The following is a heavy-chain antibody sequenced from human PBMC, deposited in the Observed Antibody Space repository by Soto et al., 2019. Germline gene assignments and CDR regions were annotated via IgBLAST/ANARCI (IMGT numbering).Heavy chain of an antibody. CDR2: ISGSGGST. D-gene: IGHD1-20*01. J-gene: IGHJ5*02. V-gene: IGHV3-23*01. Sequence: GGSLRLSCAASGFTFSSYAMSWVRQAPGKGLEWVSAISGSGGSTYYADSVKGRFTISRDNSKNTLYLQMNSLRAEDTAVYYCAKGVDITGTTPGWFDPWGQGTLVTVSS. CDR3: AKGVDITGTTPGWFDP. CDR1: GFTFSSYA.